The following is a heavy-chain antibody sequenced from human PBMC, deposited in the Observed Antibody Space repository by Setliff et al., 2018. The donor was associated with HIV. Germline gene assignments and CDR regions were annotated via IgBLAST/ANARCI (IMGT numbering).Heavy chain of an antibody. CDR3: AREIYGGNSRPFDY. Sequence: SETLSLTCIVSRGSISSTSHYWGWVRQSPGRRLEWIGSIYYSGRTYYNPSLNSRGTISVDTSKNQFSLKLTSVTAADTAVYYCAREIYGGNSRPFDYWGQGTQVTVSS. J-gene: IGHJ4*02. CDR2: IYYSGRT. CDR1: RGSISSTSHY. V-gene: IGHV4-39*07. D-gene: IGHD4-17*01.